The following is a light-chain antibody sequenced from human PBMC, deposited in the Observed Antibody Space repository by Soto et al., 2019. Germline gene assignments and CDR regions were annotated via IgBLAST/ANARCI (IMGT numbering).Light chain of an antibody. V-gene: IGKV1-5*02. CDR2: HAS. Sequence: ASVGDRVSVICGASQSISNWLAWYQQKPGTATKVLIYHASNLQSGVASVFGGIGFCTEFTLTISSLQPDAFASYYCQRYNSYLFGQGTKVDIK. J-gene: IGKJ1*01. CDR3: QRYNSYL. CDR1: QSISNW.